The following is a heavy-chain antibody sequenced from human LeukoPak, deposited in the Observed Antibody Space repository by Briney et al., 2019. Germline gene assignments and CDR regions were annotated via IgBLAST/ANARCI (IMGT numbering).Heavy chain of an antibody. J-gene: IGHJ3*02. V-gene: IGHV4-38-2*02. CDR2: IDQSGST. CDR1: GHSISSGYY. CDR3: ARSEGRITMIVYAFDI. D-gene: IGHD3-22*01. Sequence: SETLSLTCTVAGHSISSGYYWGWMRQPPGKGREWIGSIDQSGSTYYNPSLKSRVTISVDTSKNQFSLKLSSVTAADTAVYYCARSEGRITMIVYAFDIWGQGTMVTVSS.